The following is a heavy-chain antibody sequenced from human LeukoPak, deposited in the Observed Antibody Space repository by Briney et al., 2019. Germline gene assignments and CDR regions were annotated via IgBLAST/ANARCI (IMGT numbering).Heavy chain of an antibody. CDR3: ARDRLGLPVDY. Sequence: SETLSLTCAVYGGSFSGYYWSWIRQPPGKGLEWIGEINHSGSTNYNLSLKSRVTISVDTSKNQFSLKLSSVTAADTAVYYCARDRLGLPVDYWGRGTLVTVSS. D-gene: IGHD3-16*01. V-gene: IGHV4-34*01. CDR2: INHSGST. J-gene: IGHJ4*02. CDR1: GGSFSGYY.